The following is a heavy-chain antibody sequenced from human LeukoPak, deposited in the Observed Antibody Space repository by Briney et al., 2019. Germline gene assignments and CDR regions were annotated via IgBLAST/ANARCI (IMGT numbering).Heavy chain of an antibody. Sequence: QPGGSLRLSCVASGFTFSSYWMHWVRQAPGKGLVWVSRINSDGSSTSYADSVKGRFTISRDNAKNTLHLQVNSLRAEDTAVYYCAREGYCSSASCYASYYFDYWGQGTLVTVSS. D-gene: IGHD2-2*01. V-gene: IGHV3-74*01. J-gene: IGHJ4*02. CDR3: AREGYCSSASCYASYYFDY. CDR1: GFTFSSYW. CDR2: INSDGSST.